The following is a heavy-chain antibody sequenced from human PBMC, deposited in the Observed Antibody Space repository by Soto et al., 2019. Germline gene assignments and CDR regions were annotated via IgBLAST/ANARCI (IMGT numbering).Heavy chain of an antibody. CDR2: IYYSGST. D-gene: IGHD3-22*01. V-gene: IGHV4-39*01. CDR1: GGSISSSSYY. Sequence: SETLSLTCTVSGGSISSSSYYWGWIRPPPGKWLEWIGSIYYSGSTYYNPSLKSRVTISVDTSKNQFSLKLSSVTAADTAVYYCARILKNYYDISGYYYNWFDPWGQGTLVTV. CDR3: ARILKNYYDISGYYYNWFDP. J-gene: IGHJ5*02.